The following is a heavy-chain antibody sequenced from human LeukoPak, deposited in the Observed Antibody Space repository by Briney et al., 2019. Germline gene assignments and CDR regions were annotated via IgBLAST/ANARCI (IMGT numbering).Heavy chain of an antibody. CDR2: IYYSGST. CDR3: ARDYSGSSTSVYYFDY. V-gene: IGHV4-59*12. CDR1: GGSISSYY. D-gene: IGHD1-26*01. J-gene: IGHJ4*02. Sequence: SETLSLTCTVSGGSISSYYWSWIRQPPGKGLEWIGYIYYSGSTNYNPSLKSRVTMSVDTSKNQFSLRLSSVTAADTAVYYCARDYSGSSTSVYYFDYWGQGTLVTVSS.